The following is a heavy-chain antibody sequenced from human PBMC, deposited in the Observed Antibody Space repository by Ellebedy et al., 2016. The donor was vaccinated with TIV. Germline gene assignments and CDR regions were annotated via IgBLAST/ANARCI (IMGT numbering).Heavy chain of an antibody. D-gene: IGHD3-16*01. J-gene: IGHJ6*02. V-gene: IGHV3-30-3*01. CDR3: ARDPFWGTGPKDGMDV. CDR2: ISYDGSNK. Sequence: PGGSLRLSCAASGFTFSSYAMHWVRQAPGKGLEWVAVISYDGSNKYYADSVKGRFTISRDNSKNTLYLQMNSQRAEDTAVYYCARDPFWGTGPKDGMDVWGQGTTVTVSS. CDR1: GFTFSSYA.